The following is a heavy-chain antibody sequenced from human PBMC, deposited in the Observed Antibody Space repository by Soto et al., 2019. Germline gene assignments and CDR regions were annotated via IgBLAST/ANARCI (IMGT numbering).Heavy chain of an antibody. J-gene: IGHJ6*02. CDR2: TYYRTKWYN. Sequence: PSQTPSLTGAISGESVSSNSAAWNWIRQSRSSGLEWLGRTYYRTKWYNDYAVSVTSRITIKPDASKSQYSLQLNSVTPEDTAVYYCARDSHIVVVVAATIDYYYYGMDVWGQGTTVTVS. V-gene: IGHV6-1*01. D-gene: IGHD2-15*01. CDR3: ARDSHIVVVVAATIDYYYYGMDV. CDR1: GESVSSNSAA.